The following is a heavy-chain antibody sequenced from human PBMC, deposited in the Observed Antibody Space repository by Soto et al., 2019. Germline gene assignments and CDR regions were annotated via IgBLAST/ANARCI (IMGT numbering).Heavy chain of an antibody. V-gene: IGHV1-3*01. CDR1: GYSFSNYD. J-gene: IGHJ4*02. Sequence: QVQLVQSGAEVKKPGASVKISCKASGYSFSNYDIHWVRQAPGQRPEWMGGLNAANGNTLYSQKFEGGLLISRDTSASTAYMELSSLRSEDTALYYCARDGPEYCSGGSCYRPWFDYWGQGTLVTVSS. CDR2: LNAANGNT. CDR3: ARDGPEYCSGGSCYRPWFDY. D-gene: IGHD2-15*01.